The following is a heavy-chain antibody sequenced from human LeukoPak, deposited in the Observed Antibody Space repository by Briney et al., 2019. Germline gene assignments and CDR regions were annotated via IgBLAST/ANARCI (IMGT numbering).Heavy chain of an antibody. CDR2: IYTSGST. J-gene: IGHJ4*02. D-gene: IGHD5-18*01. V-gene: IGHV4-61*02. CDR1: GGCISSGSYY. CDR3: ARDRDTFFDY. Sequence: SETLSLTCTVSGGCISSGSYYWSWIRQPAGKGLEWIGRIYTSGSTNYNPSLKSRVTISVDTSKNQFSLKLSSVTAADTAVYYCARDRDTFFDYWGQGTLVTVSS.